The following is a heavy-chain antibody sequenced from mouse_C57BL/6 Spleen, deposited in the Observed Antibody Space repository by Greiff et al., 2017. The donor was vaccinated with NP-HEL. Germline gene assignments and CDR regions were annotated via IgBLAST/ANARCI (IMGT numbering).Heavy chain of an antibody. V-gene: IGHV1-81*01. CDR1: GYTFTSYG. J-gene: IGHJ2*01. CDR3: AREDYGSFYFDY. CDR2: IYPRSGNT. D-gene: IGHD1-1*01. Sequence: VQLQQSGAELARPGASVKLSCKASGYTFTSYGISWVKQRTGQGLEWIGEIYPRSGNTYYNEKFKGKATLTADKSSSTAYMELRSLTSEDSAVYFCAREDYGSFYFDYWGQGTTLTVSS.